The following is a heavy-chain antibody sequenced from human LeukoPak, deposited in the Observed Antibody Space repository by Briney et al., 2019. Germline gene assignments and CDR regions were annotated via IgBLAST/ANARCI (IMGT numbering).Heavy chain of an antibody. Sequence: GGSLRLSCAASGFTFSRYSMNWVRQAPGKGLEWISFISSSSSTIYYADSVKGRFTISRDNAKTSLYVQMNRLRAEDTAIYYCARWEYTSGWYYIDSWGQGTLVTVSS. V-gene: IGHV3-48*01. CDR2: ISSSSSTI. CDR3: ARWEYTSGWYYIDS. J-gene: IGHJ4*02. D-gene: IGHD6-19*01. CDR1: GFTFSRYS.